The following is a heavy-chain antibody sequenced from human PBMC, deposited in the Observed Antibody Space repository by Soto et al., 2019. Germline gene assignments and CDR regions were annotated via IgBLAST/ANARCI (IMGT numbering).Heavy chain of an antibody. V-gene: IGHV4-30-4*01. CDR2: IYYSGST. J-gene: IGHJ5*02. Sequence: QVQLQESGPGLVKPSQTLSLTCTVSGGSISSGDYYWSWIRQPPGKGLEWIGYIYYSGSTYYNPSLKSRVIISVDTSKNQFPLKLSSVTAADTAVYYRARVGTMVRSNWFDPWGQGTLVTVSS. CDR3: ARVGTMVRSNWFDP. D-gene: IGHD3-10*01. CDR1: GGSISSGDYY.